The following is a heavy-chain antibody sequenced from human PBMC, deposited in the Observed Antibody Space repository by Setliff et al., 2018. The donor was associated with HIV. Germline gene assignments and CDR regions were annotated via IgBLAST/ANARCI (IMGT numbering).Heavy chain of an antibody. D-gene: IGHD6-6*01. J-gene: IGHJ6*03. CDR1: GGSFSGYY. Sequence: SETLSLTCAVYGGSFSGYYWSWIRQPPGKGLEWIGEINHSGSTSYNPSLKSRVTISVDTSKNQFSLKLSSVTAADTAVYFCARRGGGIAAHPFYYYYMDVWGKGTTVTVSS. V-gene: IGHV4-34*01. CDR3: ARRGGGIAAHPFYYYYMDV. CDR2: INHSGST.